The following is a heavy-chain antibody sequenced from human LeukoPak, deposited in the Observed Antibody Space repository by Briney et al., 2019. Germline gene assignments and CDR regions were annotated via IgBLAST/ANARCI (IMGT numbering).Heavy chain of an antibody. J-gene: IGHJ6*03. Sequence: GGSLRLSCAASGFTFSSYAMSWVRQAPGKGLEWVSAISGSGGSTYYADSVKGRFTISRDNSKNTLYLQMNSLRAEDTAVYYCAKDQVNVVVPAASMDVWGKGTTVTVSS. D-gene: IGHD2-2*01. CDR2: ISGSGGST. CDR1: GFTFSSYA. CDR3: AKDQVNVVVPAASMDV. V-gene: IGHV3-23*01.